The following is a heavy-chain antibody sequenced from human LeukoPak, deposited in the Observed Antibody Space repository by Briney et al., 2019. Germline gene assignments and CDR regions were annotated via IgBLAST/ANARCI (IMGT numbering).Heavy chain of an antibody. V-gene: IGHV4-30-4*01. J-gene: IGHJ4*02. CDR3: AREGAAAGEFDY. Sequence: SQTLSLTCTVSGGSISSGDYYWSWIRQPPGKGLEWIGYIYYSGSTYYNPSLKSRVTISADTSKNQFSLKLSSVTAADTAVYYCAREGAAAGEFDYWGQGTLVTVSS. CDR1: GGSISSGDYY. D-gene: IGHD6-13*01. CDR2: IYYSGST.